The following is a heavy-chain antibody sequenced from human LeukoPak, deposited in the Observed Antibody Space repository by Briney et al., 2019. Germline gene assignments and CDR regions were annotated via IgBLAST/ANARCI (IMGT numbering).Heavy chain of an antibody. D-gene: IGHD4-17*01. CDR3: ATAPVMDYGDYVDY. CDR2: FDPEDGET. V-gene: IGHV1-24*01. CDR1: GYTLTELS. J-gene: IGHJ4*02. Sequence: GASVKVSCKVSGYTLTELSIHWVRQAPGKGLEWMGGFDPEDGETIYAQKFQGRVTMTEDTSTDTAYMELSSLRSEDTAVYYCATAPVMDYGDYVDYWGQGTLVTVSS.